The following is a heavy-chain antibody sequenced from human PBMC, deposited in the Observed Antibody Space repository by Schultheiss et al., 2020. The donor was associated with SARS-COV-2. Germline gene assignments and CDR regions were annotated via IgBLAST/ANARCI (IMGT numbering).Heavy chain of an antibody. D-gene: IGHD2-15*01. J-gene: IGHJ5*02. CDR1: GGSISSGSYY. V-gene: IGHV4-61*10. Sequence: SETLSLTCTVSGGSISSGSYYWSWIRQPAGKGLEWIGYIYYSGSTNYNPSLKSRVTISVDTSKNQFSLKLSSVTAADTAVYYCARGCSRYCSGGSCYPGLNWFDPWGQGTLVTVSS. CDR2: IYYSGST. CDR3: ARGCSRYCSGGSCYPGLNWFDP.